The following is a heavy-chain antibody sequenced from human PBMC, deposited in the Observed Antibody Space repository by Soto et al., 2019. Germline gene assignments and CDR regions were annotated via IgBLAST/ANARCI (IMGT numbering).Heavy chain of an antibody. J-gene: IGHJ4*02. CDR2: FDPEDGET. Sequence: ASVKVSCKVSGYTLTDLSMHWVRQAPGKGLEWMGGFDPEDGETIYAQKFQGRVTMTEDTSTETAYMELSSLRSEETAVYYCATSADYYDGSGYYYDYWGQGTLVPVSS. CDR1: GYTLTDLS. D-gene: IGHD3-22*01. V-gene: IGHV1-24*01. CDR3: ATSADYYDGSGYYYDY.